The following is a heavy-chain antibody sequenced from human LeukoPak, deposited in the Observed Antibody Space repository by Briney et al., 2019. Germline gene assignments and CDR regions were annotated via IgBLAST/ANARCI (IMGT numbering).Heavy chain of an antibody. CDR1: GYTFTSYD. V-gene: IGHV1-8*01. D-gene: IGHD3-9*01. Sequence: ASVKVSCKASGYTFTSYDINWVRQATGQGLEWMGWMNPNSGNTGYAQKFQGRVTMTRNTSISTAYMELSSLRSEDTAVYYCASLDILTGNFDYWGQGTLVTASS. CDR3: ASLDILTGNFDY. CDR2: MNPNSGNT. J-gene: IGHJ4*02.